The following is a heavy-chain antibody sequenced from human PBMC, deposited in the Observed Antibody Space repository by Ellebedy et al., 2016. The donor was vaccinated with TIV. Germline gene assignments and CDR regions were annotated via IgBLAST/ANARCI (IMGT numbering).Heavy chain of an antibody. CDR3: TSRASGRSDLGRVVYFDY. D-gene: IGHD1-26*01. CDR2: IYYSGST. Sequence: SETLSLTCTVSGGSISSSSYYWGWIRQPPGKGLEWIGSIYYSGSTYYNPSLKSRVTISVDTSKNQFSLNLSSVTAADTAVYFCTSRASGRSDLGRVVYFDYWGQGALVTVSS. V-gene: IGHV4-39*01. CDR1: GGSISSSSYY. J-gene: IGHJ4*02.